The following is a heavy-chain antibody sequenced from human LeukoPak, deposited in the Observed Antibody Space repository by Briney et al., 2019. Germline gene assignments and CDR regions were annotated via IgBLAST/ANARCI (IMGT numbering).Heavy chain of an antibody. Sequence: GGSLRLSCAASGLTFSTYGMHWLRQAPRKGLEGVTIISYDGSKKYYADSVKGRFTISKDNSKNTLYLQMNSLRAEDTAIYYCAGAGGHAFDIWGQGTMVTVSS. CDR3: AGAGGHAFDI. V-gene: IGHV3-30*19. CDR2: ISYDGSKK. CDR1: GLTFSTYG. D-gene: IGHD6-19*01. J-gene: IGHJ3*02.